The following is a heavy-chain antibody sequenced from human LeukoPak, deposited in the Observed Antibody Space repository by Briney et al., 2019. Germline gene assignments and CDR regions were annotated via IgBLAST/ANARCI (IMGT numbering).Heavy chain of an antibody. CDR2: MRQDASDE. J-gene: IGHJ3*01. CDR1: GFTFSNHI. V-gene: IGHV3-7*01. D-gene: IGHD3-10*01. Sequence: GGSLRLSCVASGFTFSNHIISWVRQAPGKGLEWVANMRQDASDEYYVDFVKGRFTISRDNTKNSLYLQMNNLRVEDTAVYYCAREGNAFDVWGQGTMVTVS. CDR3: AREGNAFDV.